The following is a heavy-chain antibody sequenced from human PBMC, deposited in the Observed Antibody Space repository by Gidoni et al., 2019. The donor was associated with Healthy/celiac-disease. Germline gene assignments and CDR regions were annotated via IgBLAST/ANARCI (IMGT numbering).Heavy chain of an antibody. V-gene: IGHV3-48*01. CDR1: GFTFSTYS. Sequence: LVQPGGSLRLSCAAAGFTFSTYSMNWVRQAPGKGLEWFSYISSSSSTIYYADSVKGRFTISRDNAKNSLYLQMNSLRAEDTAVYYCARSSGYYYWGQGTLVTVSS. CDR2: ISSSSSTI. CDR3: ARSSGYYY. D-gene: IGHD3-22*01. J-gene: IGHJ4*02.